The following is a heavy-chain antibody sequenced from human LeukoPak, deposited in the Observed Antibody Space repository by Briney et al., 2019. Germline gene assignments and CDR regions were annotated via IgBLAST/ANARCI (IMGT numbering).Heavy chain of an antibody. D-gene: IGHD6-13*01. V-gene: IGHV1-69*04. CDR1: GGTFSSYA. CDR3: ARDGAAAGVLEYFQH. J-gene: IGHJ1*01. CDR2: IIPILGIA. Sequence: ASVKVSCKASGGTFSSYAISWVRQAPGQGLEWMGRIIPILGIANYAQKFQGRVTITADKSTSTAYMELSSLRSEDTAVYYCARDGAAAGVLEYFQHWGQGTLVTVSS.